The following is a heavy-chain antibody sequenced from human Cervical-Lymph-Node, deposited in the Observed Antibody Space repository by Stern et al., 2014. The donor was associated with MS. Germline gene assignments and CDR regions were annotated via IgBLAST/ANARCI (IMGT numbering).Heavy chain of an antibody. D-gene: IGHD4-17*01. V-gene: IGHV3-9*01. J-gene: IGHJ4*02. CDR3: TKATYYGAALDY. CDR2: ISWNSNSM. CDR1: GFTFA. Sequence: EVQLVQSGGGLVQPGRSLRLSCAASGFTFAMHWVRQAPGKGLEWVSSISWNSNSMTYADSVKGRFTISRDNAKNSLYLQMSSLRAEDTALYYCTKATYYGAALDYWGQGTLVTVSS.